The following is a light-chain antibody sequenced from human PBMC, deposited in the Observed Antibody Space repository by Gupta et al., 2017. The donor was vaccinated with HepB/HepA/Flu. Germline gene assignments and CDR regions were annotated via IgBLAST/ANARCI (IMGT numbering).Light chain of an antibody. CDR1: SSDVGSYNL. Sequence: QSALTQPASVSGSPGQSLTISCTGTSSDVGSYNLVSCYQQPPGKAPILMIYEVSKRPAGVSSRFSGSKAGNTASLTISGLQAEDDADYYCCSYAGSSTLVFGGGTKLTGL. J-gene: IGLJ3*02. V-gene: IGLV2-23*02. CDR2: EVS. CDR3: CSYAGSSTLV.